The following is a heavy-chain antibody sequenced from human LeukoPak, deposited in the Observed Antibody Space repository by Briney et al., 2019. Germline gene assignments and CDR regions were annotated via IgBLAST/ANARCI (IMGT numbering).Heavy chain of an antibody. CDR1: GYTFTSYD. CDR3: AIALTFPNDDAFDI. V-gene: IGHV1-8*01. CDR2: MNPNSGNT. J-gene: IGHJ3*02. Sequence: ASVKVSCKVSGYTFTSYDINWVRQATGQGLEWMGWMNPNSGNTGYAQKFQGRVTMTRNTSISTAYMELSSLRSEDTAVYYWAIALTFPNDDAFDIWGQGTMVTVSS. D-gene: IGHD2-21*01.